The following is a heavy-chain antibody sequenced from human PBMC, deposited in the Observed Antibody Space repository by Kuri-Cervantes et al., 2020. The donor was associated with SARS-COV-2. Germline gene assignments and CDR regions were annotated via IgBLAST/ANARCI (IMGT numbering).Heavy chain of an antibody. V-gene: IGHV4-4*02. Sequence: SETLSLTCAVSGGSISSSNWWIWVRQPPGKGLEWIGEIYHSGSTNYNPSLKSRVTISVDKSKNQFSLNPRSVTAADTAMYYCARDQQWLVRGALDVWGQGTTVTVSS. CDR3: ARDQQWLVRGALDV. J-gene: IGHJ6*02. D-gene: IGHD6-19*01. CDR2: IYHSGST. CDR1: GGSISSSNW.